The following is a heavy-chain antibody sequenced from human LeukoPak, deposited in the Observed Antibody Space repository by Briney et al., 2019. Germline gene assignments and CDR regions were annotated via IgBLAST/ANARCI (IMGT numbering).Heavy chain of an antibody. J-gene: IGHJ4*02. Sequence: PGGSLRLSCAASGFTFSSYAMSWVRQAPGKGLEWVSAISVSGGSTYYADSVKGRFTISRDNSKNTLYLQMNSLRAEDTAVYYCARHYWGLYSSVDVDYWGQGTLVTVSS. CDR3: ARHYWGLYSSVDVDY. V-gene: IGHV3-23*01. CDR2: ISVSGGST. CDR1: GFTFSSYA. D-gene: IGHD6-19*01.